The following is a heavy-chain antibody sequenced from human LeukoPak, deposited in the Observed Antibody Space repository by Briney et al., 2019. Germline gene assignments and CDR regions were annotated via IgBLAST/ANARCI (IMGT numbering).Heavy chain of an antibody. CDR1: GGSISSGSYY. D-gene: IGHD3-22*01. Sequence: SETLSLTCTVSGGSISSGSYYWGWIRQPPGKGLEWIGSIYYSGSTYYNPSLKSRVTISVDTSKNQFSLKLSSVTAADTAVYYCARNYYDSSGSPFDYWGQGTLVTVSS. V-gene: IGHV4-39*01. CDR2: IYYSGST. CDR3: ARNYYDSSGSPFDY. J-gene: IGHJ4*02.